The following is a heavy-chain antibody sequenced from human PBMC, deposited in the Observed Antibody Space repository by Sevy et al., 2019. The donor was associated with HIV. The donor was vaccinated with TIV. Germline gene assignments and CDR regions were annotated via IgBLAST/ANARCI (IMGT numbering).Heavy chain of an antibody. D-gene: IGHD6-6*01. CDR3: AKHRQGGIAARIFDF. CDR1: AITFSNYA. Sequence: GGSLRLSCATSAITFSNYAMSWVRQPPGKGLEWVSALSGSGDTTYYAASVEGRFTISRDNSNNTLYLQMNSLRAGDTAVYYCAKHRQGGIAARIFDFWGQGTLVTVSS. J-gene: IGHJ4*02. CDR2: LSGSGDTT. V-gene: IGHV3-23*01.